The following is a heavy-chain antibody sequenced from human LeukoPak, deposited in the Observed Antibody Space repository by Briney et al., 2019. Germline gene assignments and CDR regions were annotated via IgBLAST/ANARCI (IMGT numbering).Heavy chain of an antibody. CDR3: AKDMSWYYDILTGYYIRDAFDI. J-gene: IGHJ3*02. V-gene: IGHV3-7*03. Sequence: PGGSLRLSCEASGFTFSNYWMSWVRQAPGKGLEWVANINQDGSEKYYVDSVKGRFTISRDNAQNSLYLQMNSLRAEDTAVYYCAKDMSWYYDILTGYYIRDAFDIWGQGTMVTVSS. CDR1: GFTFSNYW. CDR2: INQDGSEK. D-gene: IGHD3-9*01.